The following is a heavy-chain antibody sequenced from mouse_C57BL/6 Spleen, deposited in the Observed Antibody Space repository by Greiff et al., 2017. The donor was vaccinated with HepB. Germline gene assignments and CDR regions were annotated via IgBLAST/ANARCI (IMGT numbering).Heavy chain of an antibody. V-gene: IGHV3-6*01. D-gene: IGHD1-1*01. J-gene: IGHJ2*01. CDR3: ASIGGLFGFDY. CDR2: IIYDGSN. Sequence: EVKLMESGPGLVKPSQSLSLTCSVTGYSITSGYYWNWIRQFPGNQLEWMGYIIYDGSNNYNPSLNNRISITRDTSKNQFFLKLNSVTTEDTATYYCASIGGLFGFDYWGQGTTLTVSS. CDR1: GYSITSGYY.